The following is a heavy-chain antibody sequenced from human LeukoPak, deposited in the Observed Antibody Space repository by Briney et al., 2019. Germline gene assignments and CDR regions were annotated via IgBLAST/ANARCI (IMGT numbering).Heavy chain of an antibody. D-gene: IGHD2-15*01. CDR3: ARDAGIVVVVAATLPNYWFDP. V-gene: IGHV4-38-2*02. CDR2: IYHSGST. Sequence: PSETLSLTCTVSGYSISSGYYGGWIRPPPGKGREWIGSIYHSGSTYYNPSLKGRVTISVDTSKNQFSLKLSSVTAADTAVYYCARDAGIVVVVAATLPNYWFDPWGQGTLVTVSS. CDR1: GYSISSGYY. J-gene: IGHJ5*02.